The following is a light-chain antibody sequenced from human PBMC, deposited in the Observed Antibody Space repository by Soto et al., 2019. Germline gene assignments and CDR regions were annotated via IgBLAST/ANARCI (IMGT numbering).Light chain of an antibody. CDR3: CSYAGSSTLV. J-gene: IGLJ3*02. CDR2: EVT. Sequence: QSALTQPPSASGSPGQSVTISCTGTSSDVGGYKYVSWYQQHPGKAPKLMIYEVTKRPSGVSDHFSGSKSGNTASLTISGLQAEDEADYYCCSYAGSSTLVFGGGTKVTVL. V-gene: IGLV2-8*01. CDR1: SSDVGGYKY.